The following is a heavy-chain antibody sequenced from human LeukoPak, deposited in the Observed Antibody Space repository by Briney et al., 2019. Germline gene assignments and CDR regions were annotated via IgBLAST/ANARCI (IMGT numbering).Heavy chain of an antibody. V-gene: IGHV3-33*01. D-gene: IGHD3-10*01. CDR3: ARGGELKLVRGRRANDY. J-gene: IGHJ4*02. CDR1: GFTFSSYG. CDR2: IWYDGSNK. Sequence: PGRSLRLSCAASGFTFSSYGMHWVRQAPGKGLEWVAVIWYDGSNKYYADSVKGRFTISRDNSKNTLYLQMNSLRAEDTAVYYCARGGELKLVRGRRANDYWGQGTLVTVSS.